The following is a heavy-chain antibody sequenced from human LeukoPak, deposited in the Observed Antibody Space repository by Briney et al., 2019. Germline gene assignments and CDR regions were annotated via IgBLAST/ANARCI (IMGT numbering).Heavy chain of an antibody. CDR3: ARGIWYSGSYYPYYFDY. D-gene: IGHD1-26*01. CDR2: IYGGGST. J-gene: IGHJ4*02. Sequence: GGSLRLSCAASGFTVSSNYMSWVRQAPGKGLEWVSVIYGGGSTYYADSVKGRFTISRDNSKNTLYLQMNSLRAEDTAVYYCARGIWYSGSYYPYYFDYWGQGTLVTVSS. V-gene: IGHV3-53*01. CDR1: GFTVSSNY.